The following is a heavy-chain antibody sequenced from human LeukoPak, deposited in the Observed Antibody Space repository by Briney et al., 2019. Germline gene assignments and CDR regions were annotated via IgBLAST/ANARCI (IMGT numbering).Heavy chain of an antibody. J-gene: IGHJ4*02. CDR2: ISYGGNT. CDR1: GDSISSGGYW. CDR3: ARAPVATPSEFDY. Sequence: KPSQTLSLACAVSGDSISSGGYWWSWIRQHPGKGPEWIGYISYGGNTYYNPSLKSRVAISADTPKNQFSLKLSSTTAADTAVYYCARAPVATPSEFDYWGQGTLVTVSS. V-gene: IGHV4-31*11. D-gene: IGHD5-12*01.